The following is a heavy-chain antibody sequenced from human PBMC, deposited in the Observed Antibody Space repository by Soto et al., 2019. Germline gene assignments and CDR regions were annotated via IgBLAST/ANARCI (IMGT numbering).Heavy chain of an antibody. D-gene: IGHD2-21*01. Sequence: ESWGGLVKPGGSLRLSCAASGFTFNTYDMNWVRQAPGKGLEWVSSITTSSAYIYYADSLKGRITISRDNAKNSLFLQMNSLRAEDTAVYYCVRSGTARLLRHSWFDTWGQGTLVTVSS. CDR1: GFTFNTYD. J-gene: IGHJ5*02. CDR2: ITTSSAYI. CDR3: VRSGTARLLRHSWFDT. V-gene: IGHV3-21*01.